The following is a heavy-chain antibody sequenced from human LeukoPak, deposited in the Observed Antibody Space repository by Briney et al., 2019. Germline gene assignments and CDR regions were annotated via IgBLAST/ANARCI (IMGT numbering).Heavy chain of an antibody. CDR2: IYTSGST. Sequence: PSETLSLTCTVSGGSISSYYWSWIRQPAGKGLEWIGRIYTSGSTNYNPSLKGRVTMSVDTSKNQFSLKLSSVTAADTAAYYCARIYCSGGSCYYSDYWGQGTLVTVSS. D-gene: IGHD2-15*01. V-gene: IGHV4-4*07. J-gene: IGHJ4*02. CDR3: ARIYCSGGSCYYSDY. CDR1: GGSISSYY.